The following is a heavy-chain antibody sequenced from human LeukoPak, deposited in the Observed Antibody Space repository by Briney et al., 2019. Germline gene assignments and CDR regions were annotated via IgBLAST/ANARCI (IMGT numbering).Heavy chain of an antibody. CDR3: AKDSVTTWAYCFDY. V-gene: IGHV3-23*01. CDR2: ISGSGGST. CDR1: GFTFSSYA. D-gene: IGHD4-17*01. Sequence: GGSLRLSCAASGFTFSSYAMSWVRQAPGKGLEWVSAISGSGGSTYYADSVKGRFRISRDNSKNTVYLQMNSLRAEDTAVYYCAKDSVTTWAYCFDYWDQGTLVTVSS. J-gene: IGHJ4*02.